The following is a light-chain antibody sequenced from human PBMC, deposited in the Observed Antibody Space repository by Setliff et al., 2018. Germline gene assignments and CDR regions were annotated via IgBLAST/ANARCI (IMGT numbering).Light chain of an antibody. CDR3: TAYAGSNNFV. Sequence: QAVLTQHPSASGSPGQSVTISCAGTSIDLSGYTYVSWYQQHPGKAPQVIIYDVTKRPSGVPDRFSGSKSGNTASLTVSGLQAEDEADYYCTAYAGSNNFVFGTGTKGTVL. CDR2: DVT. CDR1: SIDLSGYTY. J-gene: IGLJ1*01. V-gene: IGLV2-8*01.